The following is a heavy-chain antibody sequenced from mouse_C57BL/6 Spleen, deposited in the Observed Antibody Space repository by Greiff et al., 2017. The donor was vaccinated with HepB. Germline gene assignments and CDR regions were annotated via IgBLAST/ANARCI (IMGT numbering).Heavy chain of an antibody. D-gene: IGHD4-1*01. V-gene: IGHV1-72*01. CDR1: GYTFTSYW. CDR3: ERAGKGHYYAMDY. J-gene: IGHJ4*01. CDR2: IDPNSGGT. Sequence: VKLQQPGAELVKPGASVKLSCKASGYTFTSYWMHWVKRRPGRGLEWIGRIDPNSGGTKYNEKFKSKATLTVDKASSTAYMQLSSLTSEDSAVYYCERAGKGHYYAMDYWGQGTSVTVSS.